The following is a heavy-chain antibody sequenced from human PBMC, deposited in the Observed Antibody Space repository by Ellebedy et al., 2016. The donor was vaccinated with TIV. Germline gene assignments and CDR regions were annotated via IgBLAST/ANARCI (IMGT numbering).Heavy chain of an antibody. D-gene: IGHD2-2*01. CDR1: GFTFSSYE. Sequence: GGSLRLSCAASGFTFSSYEMNWVRQAPGKGLEWVSYISSSGSTIYYADSVKGRFTISRDNAKNSLYLQMNSLRAEDTAVYYCARDPRYCSSTSCYSGRFDYWGQGTLVTVSS. CDR3: ARDPRYCSSTSCYSGRFDY. V-gene: IGHV3-48*03. CDR2: ISSSGSTI. J-gene: IGHJ4*02.